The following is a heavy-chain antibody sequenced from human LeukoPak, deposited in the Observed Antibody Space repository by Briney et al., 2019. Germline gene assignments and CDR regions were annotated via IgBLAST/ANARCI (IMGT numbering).Heavy chain of an antibody. V-gene: IGHV1-69*04. CDR1: GGTFSSYA. J-gene: IGHJ3*02. CDR2: IIPIFGIA. D-gene: IGHD6-13*01. CDR3: AGPPSPSSLDAFDI. Sequence: SVKVSCKASGGTFSSYAISWVRQAPGQGLEWMGRIIPIFGIANYAQMFQGRVTITADKSTSTAYMELSSLRSEDTAVYYCAGPPSPSSLDAFDIWGQGRMVTVSS.